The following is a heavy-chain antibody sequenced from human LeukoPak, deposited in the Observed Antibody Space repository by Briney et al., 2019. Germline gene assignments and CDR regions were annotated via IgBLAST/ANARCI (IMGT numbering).Heavy chain of an antibody. V-gene: IGHV4-61*02. D-gene: IGHD2/OR15-2a*01. CDR1: GGALSSGHYS. CDR3: ARDRDFYMDV. J-gene: IGHJ6*03. CDR2: IYTSGST. Sequence: SETLSLTCTVSGGALSSGHYSWTWIRQPAGKGLEWIGRIYTSGSTNYNPSLKSRVTISLDTSKNQFSLNLNSVTAADTAMYYCARDRDFYMDVWGKGSTVTVSS.